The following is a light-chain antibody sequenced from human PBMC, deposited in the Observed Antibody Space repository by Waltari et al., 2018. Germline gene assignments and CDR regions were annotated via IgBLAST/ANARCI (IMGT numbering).Light chain of an antibody. CDR2: VAS. CDR3: QQYNEWPYT. V-gene: IGKV3-15*01. J-gene: IGKJ2*01. CDR1: KSIGTH. Sequence: VMTQSPVSLSVTLGQPATLSCRASKSIGTHLAWYQQTPGQAPRLLIYVASSRGTGIPARFFGAGSGTDFTLTISSLQSEDFAVYYCQQYNEWPYTFGQGTKVDLK.